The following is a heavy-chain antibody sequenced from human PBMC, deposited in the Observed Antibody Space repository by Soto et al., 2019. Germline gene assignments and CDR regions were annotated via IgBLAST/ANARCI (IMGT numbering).Heavy chain of an antibody. CDR2: IYHSGST. D-gene: IGHD3-10*01. CDR1: SGSISSLNW. V-gene: IGHV4-4*02. Sequence: SETLSLTCTVSSGSISSLNWWTWVRQPPGKGLEWIGEIYHSGSTNYNPSLKSRVTMSVDKSKNHFSLNLSSVTAADTAVYYCARYASGSSYFNYWGPGTLVTVSS. CDR3: ARYASGSSYFNY. J-gene: IGHJ4*02.